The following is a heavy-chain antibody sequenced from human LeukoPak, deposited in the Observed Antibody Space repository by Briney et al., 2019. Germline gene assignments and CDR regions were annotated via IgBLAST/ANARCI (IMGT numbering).Heavy chain of an antibody. CDR1: GYTFTSYG. CDR2: ISAYNGNT. D-gene: IGHD2-21*02. Sequence: ASVKVSCKASGYTFTSYGISWVRQAPGQGPEWMGWISAYNGNTNYAQKLQGRVTMTTDTSTSTAYMELRSLRSDDTAVYYCARDDLAYCGGDCYYYFDYWGQGTLVTVSS. V-gene: IGHV1-18*01. J-gene: IGHJ4*02. CDR3: ARDDLAYCGGDCYYYFDY.